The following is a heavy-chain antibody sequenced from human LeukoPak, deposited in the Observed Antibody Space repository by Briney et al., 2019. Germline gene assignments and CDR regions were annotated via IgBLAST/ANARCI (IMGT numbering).Heavy chain of an antibody. J-gene: IGHJ4*02. Sequence: SETLSLTCTVSGGSISSYYWSWIRQPPGKGLEWIGYIYYSGSTNYNPSLKSRVTISVDTSKNQFSLKLSSVTAADTAVYYCARGGSSSSIGVYWGQGTLVTVSS. D-gene: IGHD6-6*01. CDR1: GGSISSYY. CDR3: ARGGSSSSIGVY. V-gene: IGHV4-59*01. CDR2: IYYSGST.